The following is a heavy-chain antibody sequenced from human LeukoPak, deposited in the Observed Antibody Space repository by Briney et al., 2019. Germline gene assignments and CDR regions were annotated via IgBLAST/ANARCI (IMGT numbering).Heavy chain of an antibody. D-gene: IGHD1-26*01. CDR2: ISYDGSNK. CDR3: AREGRGGSYSGVSWFDP. J-gene: IGHJ5*02. CDR1: GFTFSSYA. Sequence: GRFLRLSCAASGFTFSSYAMHWVRQAPGKGLEWLEVISYDGSNKYYADSVKGRFTISRDNPKNTLYLQMNSLRAEDTAVYYCAREGRGGSYSGVSWFDPWGQGTLVTVSS. V-gene: IGHV3-30*14.